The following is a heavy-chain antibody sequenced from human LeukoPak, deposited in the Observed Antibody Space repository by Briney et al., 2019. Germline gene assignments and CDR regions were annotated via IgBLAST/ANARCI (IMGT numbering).Heavy chain of an antibody. CDR1: GYSFTNYW. J-gene: IGHJ3*02. V-gene: IGHV5-51*01. CDR3: ARRSGSYFLDI. D-gene: IGHD1-26*01. CDR2: IYPGDSDT. Sequence: GESLKISCKGSGYSFTNYWIGWVRQMPGKGLEWMGIIYPGDSDTRYRPSFQGQVTISADKSVSTAYLQWSSLKASDTAMYFCARRSGSYFLDIWGQGTMVIVSS.